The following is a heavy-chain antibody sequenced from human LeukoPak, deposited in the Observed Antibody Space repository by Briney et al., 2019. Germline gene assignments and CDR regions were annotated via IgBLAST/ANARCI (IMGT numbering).Heavy chain of an antibody. CDR1: GFTFSDYY. V-gene: IGHV3-11*01. J-gene: IGHJ4*02. CDR3: ARAPGYCSSTSCLYFDY. D-gene: IGHD2-2*01. Sequence: GGSLRLSCAASGFTFSDYYMSWIRQASGKGLEWVSYISSSGTTIYYADSVKGRFTISRDNAKNSLYLQMNSLRAEDTAVYYCARAPGYCSSTSCLYFDYWGQGTLVPVSS. CDR2: ISSSGTTI.